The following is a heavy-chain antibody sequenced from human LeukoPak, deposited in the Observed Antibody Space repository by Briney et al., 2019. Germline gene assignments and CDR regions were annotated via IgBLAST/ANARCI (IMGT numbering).Heavy chain of an antibody. CDR1: GGTFSSYA. D-gene: IGHD6-13*01. J-gene: IGHJ5*02. CDR2: IIPIFGTA. V-gene: IGHV1-69*13. Sequence: GASVKVSCKASGGTFSSYAISWVRQAPGQGLEWMGGIIPIFGTANYAQKFQGRVTITADESTSTAYMELSSLRSEDTAVYYCARDQAAAGTSWFDPGAREPWSPSPQ. CDR3: ARDQAAAGTSWFDP.